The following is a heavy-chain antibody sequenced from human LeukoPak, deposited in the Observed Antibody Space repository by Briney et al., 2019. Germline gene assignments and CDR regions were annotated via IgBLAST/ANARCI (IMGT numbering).Heavy chain of an antibody. CDR2: IYYSGST. CDR1: GGSISSYY. D-gene: IGHD2-15*01. Sequence: SETLSLTCTVSGGSISSYYWSWIRQPPGKGLEWIGYIYYSGSTNYNPSLKSRVTISVDTSKNQFSLKLSSVTAADTAVYYCAREYCSGNTCYFDYWGQGTLVTVSS. V-gene: IGHV4-59*01. CDR3: AREYCSGNTCYFDY. J-gene: IGHJ4*02.